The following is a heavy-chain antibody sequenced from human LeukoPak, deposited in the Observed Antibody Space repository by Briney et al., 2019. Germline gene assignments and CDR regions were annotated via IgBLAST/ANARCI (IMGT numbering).Heavy chain of an antibody. Sequence: PGGSLRLSCAASGFTFSDYSMSWVRQAPGKGLEWVANIKQDGSEKYYVDSVKGRFTISRDNAKNSLYLQMNSLRAEDTAVYYCAREGRGYKVAKFDYWGQGTLVTVSS. V-gene: IGHV3-7*01. CDR1: GFTFSDYS. CDR3: AREGRGYKVAKFDY. J-gene: IGHJ4*02. D-gene: IGHD3-22*01. CDR2: IKQDGSEK.